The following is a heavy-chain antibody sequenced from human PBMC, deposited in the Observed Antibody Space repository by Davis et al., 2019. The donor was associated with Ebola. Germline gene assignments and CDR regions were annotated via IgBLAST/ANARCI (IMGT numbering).Heavy chain of an antibody. D-gene: IGHD4-17*01. CDR2: ISASSST. CDR1: GFTFTSYS. V-gene: IGHV3-23*01. J-gene: IGHJ6*02. CDR3: AKGSLYGSRSITAGMDV. Sequence: PGGSLRLSCAASGFTFTSYSMTSLRQAPGKWLEWFPGISASSSTYYADSVKGRFTFSRDNSKNTLYLQMNSRRAEDTAVYYCAKGSLYGSRSITAGMDVWGQGTTVTVSS.